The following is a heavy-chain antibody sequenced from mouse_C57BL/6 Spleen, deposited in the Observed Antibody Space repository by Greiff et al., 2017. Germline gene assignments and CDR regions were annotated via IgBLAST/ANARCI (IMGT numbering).Heavy chain of an antibody. CDR1: GYTFTSYW. V-gene: IGHV1-53*01. J-gene: IGHJ4*01. CDR3: ANYGYDVWAMDY. D-gene: IGHD2-2*01. CDR2: INPSNGGT. Sequence: QVQLQQPGTELVKPGASVKLSCKASGYTFTSYWMHWVKQRPGQGLEWIGNINPSNGGTNYTEKFKSTATLTVDKSSSTAYMQLSSLTSVGSAVYYCANYGYDVWAMDYWGQGTSGTVAS.